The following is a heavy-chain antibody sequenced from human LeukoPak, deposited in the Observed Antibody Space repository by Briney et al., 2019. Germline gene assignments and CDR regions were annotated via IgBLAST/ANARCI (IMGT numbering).Heavy chain of an antibody. V-gene: IGHV1-69*13. D-gene: IGHD4-17*01. Sequence: GASVKVSCKASGGTFSSYAISWVRQAPGQGLEWMGGIIPIFGTANYAQKFQGRVTITADESTSTAYMELSSLRSEDTAVYYCARTIANGDYELDYWGQGTLVTVSS. J-gene: IGHJ4*02. CDR3: ARTIANGDYELDY. CDR1: GGTFSSYA. CDR2: IIPIFGTA.